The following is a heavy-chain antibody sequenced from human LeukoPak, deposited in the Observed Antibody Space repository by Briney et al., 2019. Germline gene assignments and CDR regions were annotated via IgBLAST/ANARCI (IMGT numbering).Heavy chain of an antibody. CDR1: GFSFSNYA. CDR3: AKDRGGNYLFYLDY. V-gene: IGHV3-23*01. Sequence: GGSLRLSCAASGFSFSNYAMTWVRQAPGKGLEWVSGISGSGGSTYYADSVKGRFTISRDNSKNTLYLQMNSLRAEDTAVYYCAKDRGGNYLFYLDYWGQGTLVTVSS. CDR2: ISGSGGST. D-gene: IGHD1-26*01. J-gene: IGHJ4*02.